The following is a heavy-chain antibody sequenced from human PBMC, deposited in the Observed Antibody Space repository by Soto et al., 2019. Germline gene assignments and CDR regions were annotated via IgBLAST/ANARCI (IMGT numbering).Heavy chain of an antibody. CDR1: GYIFTSYW. Sequence: GESLKISCKGSGYIFTSYWIGWVRQMPGKGLEWMGIIYPGDSDTRYSPSFQGQVTISADKSISTAYLQWSSLKASDTAMYYCARSLAGSYYYYGMDVWGQGTTVTV. CDR2: IYPGDSDT. CDR3: ARSLAGSYYYYGMDV. V-gene: IGHV5-51*01. D-gene: IGHD6-19*01. J-gene: IGHJ6*02.